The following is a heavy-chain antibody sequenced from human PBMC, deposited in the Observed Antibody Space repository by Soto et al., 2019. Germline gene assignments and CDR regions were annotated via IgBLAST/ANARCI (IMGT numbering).Heavy chain of an antibody. D-gene: IGHD4-17*01. V-gene: IGHV3-21*01. CDR3: ARPPTTVTTNYLDY. J-gene: IGHJ4*02. Sequence: AGGSLRLSCAASGFTFSSYSMNWVRQAPGKGLEWVSSISSSSSYIYYADSVKGRFTISRDNAKNSLYLQMNSLRAEDTAVYYCARPPTTVTTNYLDYWGQGPLVTV. CDR1: GFTFSSYS. CDR2: ISSSSSYI.